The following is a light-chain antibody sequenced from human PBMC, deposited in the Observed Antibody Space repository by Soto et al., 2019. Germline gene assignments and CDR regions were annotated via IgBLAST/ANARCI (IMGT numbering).Light chain of an antibody. CDR2: RNN. CDR1: ISKIGSNH. V-gene: IGLV1-47*01. J-gene: IGLJ1*01. Sequence: QSVLTQPPSASGTPGQRVTISCSGTISKIGSNHVYWYQQLPGMAPTLLIYRNNQRPSGVPDRFSGSKSGTSASLAISGLRSEDEADYYCATWDDRLSGRGVFGTGTKSPS. CDR3: ATWDDRLSGRGV.